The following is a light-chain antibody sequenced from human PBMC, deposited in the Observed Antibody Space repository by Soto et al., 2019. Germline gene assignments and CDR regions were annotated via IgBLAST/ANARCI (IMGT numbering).Light chain of an antibody. CDR3: QQYNSYSDT. CDR2: DAS. Sequence: DVQMTQSPSTLSASVGDRVTITCRASQSISNWLAWYQQKPGKAPKLLIYDASILQSGVPSRFSGSRSGREFTLTINSLQPDDFATYYCQQYNSYSDTFGQGTKLEIK. V-gene: IGKV1-5*01. CDR1: QSISNW. J-gene: IGKJ2*01.